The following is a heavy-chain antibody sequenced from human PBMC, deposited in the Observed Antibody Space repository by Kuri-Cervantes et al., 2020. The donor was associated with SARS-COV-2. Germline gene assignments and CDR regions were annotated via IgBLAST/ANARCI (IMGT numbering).Heavy chain of an antibody. V-gene: IGHV4-39*02. CDR3: ATGRVVPGGYGFDP. D-gene: IGHD2-2*01. J-gene: IGHJ5*02. CDR2: IHYRGTT. Sequence: CTVSGGSISRSSHFWGWIRQPPGKGLEGIGGIHYRGTTYYKPSLNRCITISVDSSKNLYSLRLTSVTATDTPIYYCATGRVVPGGYGFDPWGQGILVTVSS. CDR1: GGSISRSSHF.